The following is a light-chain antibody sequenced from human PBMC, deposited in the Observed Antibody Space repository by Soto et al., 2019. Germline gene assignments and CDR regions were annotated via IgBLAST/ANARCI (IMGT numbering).Light chain of an antibody. CDR3: QQYNSWPPIT. J-gene: IGKJ5*01. CDR2: DAS. CDR1: QSVISSY. V-gene: IGKV3-20*01. Sequence: EIVLTQSPGTLSLSPGERATLSCRASQSVISSYLAWYQQKPGQAPRLLIYDASNRATGIPARFSGGGSGTEFTLTISSLQSEDFAVYYCQQYNSWPPITFGQGTRLEIK.